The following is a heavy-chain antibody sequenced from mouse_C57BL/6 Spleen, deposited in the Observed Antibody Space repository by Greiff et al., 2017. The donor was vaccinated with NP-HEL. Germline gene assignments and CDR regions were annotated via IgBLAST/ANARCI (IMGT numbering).Heavy chain of an antibody. CDR2: IWSGGST. CDR1: GFSLTSYG. D-gene: IGHD2-2*01. CDR3: ARNEPMVTHYYAMDY. Sequence: VKLVESGPGLVQPSQSLSITCTVSGFSLTSYGVHWVRQSPGKGLVWLGVIWSGGSTDYNAAFISRLSISKDNSKSQVFFKMNSLQADDTAIYYCARNEPMVTHYYAMDYWGQGTSVTVSS. V-gene: IGHV2-2*01. J-gene: IGHJ4*01.